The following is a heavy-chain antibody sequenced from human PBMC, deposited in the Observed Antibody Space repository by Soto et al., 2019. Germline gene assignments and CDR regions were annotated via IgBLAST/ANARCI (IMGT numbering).Heavy chain of an antibody. D-gene: IGHD5-12*01. CDR3: ARPPTGYSGYDWTF. Sequence: PGGSLRLSCAASGLTVSSTYMSWVRQAPGKGLEWVSVIYSGGNTYYADSVKGRFTISRDNSKNTLYLQMNSLRAEDTAVYYCARPPTGYSGYDWTFWGQGTLVTVSS. CDR1: GLTVSSTY. V-gene: IGHV3-53*01. CDR2: IYSGGNT. J-gene: IGHJ4*02.